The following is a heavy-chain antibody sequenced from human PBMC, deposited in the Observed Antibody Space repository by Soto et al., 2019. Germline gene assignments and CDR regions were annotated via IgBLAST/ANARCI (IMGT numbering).Heavy chain of an antibody. CDR1: GYSFTSYW. D-gene: IGHD2-21*01. Sequence: GESLKISCKGSGYSFTSYWISWVRQMPGKGLEWMGRIDPSDSYTNYSPSFQGHVTISADKSISTAYLQWISLKASDTAMYYWARPNVEIATGYYCYYGIDFSGQGTTETGSS. J-gene: IGHJ6*02. V-gene: IGHV5-10-1*01. CDR2: IDPSDSYT. CDR3: ARPNVEIATGYYCYYGIDF.